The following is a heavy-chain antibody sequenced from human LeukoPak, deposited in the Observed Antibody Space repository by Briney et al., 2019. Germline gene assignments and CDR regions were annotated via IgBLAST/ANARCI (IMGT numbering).Heavy chain of an antibody. J-gene: IGHJ4*02. V-gene: IGHV4-61*01. D-gene: IGHD6-13*01. CDR1: GGSVSSGSYY. CDR2: IYYSGST. CDR3: ARDRPGIAAAGGVD. Sequence: PSETLSLTCTVSGGSVSSGSYYWSWIRQPPGKGLEWIGYIYYSGSTNYNPSLKSRVTISVDTSKNQFSLKLSSVTAADTAVYYCARDRPGIAAAGGVDWGQGTLVTVSS.